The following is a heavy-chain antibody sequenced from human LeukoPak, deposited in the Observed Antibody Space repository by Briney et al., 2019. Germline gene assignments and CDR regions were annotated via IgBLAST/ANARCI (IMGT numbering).Heavy chain of an antibody. CDR3: AKDYYRLMVYATAPYYMDV. D-gene: IGHD2-8*01. Sequence: PGGSLRLSCAASGFTFSSYAMSWVRQAPGKGLEWVSTVSGSGDSTYYADSVKGRVTISRDNSKNTLYLQMNSLRAEDTAVYYCAKDYYRLMVYATAPYYMDVWGKGTTVTVSS. J-gene: IGHJ6*03. V-gene: IGHV3-23*01. CDR1: GFTFSSYA. CDR2: VSGSGDST.